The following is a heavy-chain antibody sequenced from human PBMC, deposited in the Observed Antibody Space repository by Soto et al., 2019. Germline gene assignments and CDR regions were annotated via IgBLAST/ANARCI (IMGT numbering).Heavy chain of an antibody. V-gene: IGHV4-31*03. CDR2: IYYSGST. CDR3: ARDRGGGYFDY. Sequence: QVQLQESGPGLVKPSQTLSLTCTVSGGSISSGGYYWSWIRQHPGKGLEWFGYIYYSGSTYYNPSLKGGGTISVDTSKNPVPRNLGSVTGADTAVYHCARDRGGGYFDYWGQGTLVTVSS. J-gene: IGHJ4*02. D-gene: IGHD3-10*01. CDR1: GGSISSGGYY.